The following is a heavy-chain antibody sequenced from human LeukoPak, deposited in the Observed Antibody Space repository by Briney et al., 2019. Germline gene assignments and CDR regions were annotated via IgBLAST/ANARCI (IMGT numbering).Heavy chain of an antibody. CDR3: ASGRVVRGVTPSLGMDV. V-gene: IGHV3-66*01. Sequence: PGGSLRLSCAASGFSVSNNYMSWVRQAPGKGLEWVSVIYSGGSTYYADSAKGRFTISRDNSKNTLYLQTNSLRAEDTAVYYCASGRVVRGVTPSLGMDVWGQGTTVTVSS. CDR1: GFSVSNNY. D-gene: IGHD3-10*01. CDR2: IYSGGST. J-gene: IGHJ6*02.